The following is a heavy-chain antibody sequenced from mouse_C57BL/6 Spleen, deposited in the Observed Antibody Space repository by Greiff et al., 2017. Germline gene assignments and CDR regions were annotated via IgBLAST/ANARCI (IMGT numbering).Heavy chain of an antibody. D-gene: IGHD1-1*01. CDR3: ASYYDGSSYVPYWYFDV. Sequence: QVQLQPPGAELVKPGASVKLSCKASGYTFTSYWMHWVKQRPGRGLEWIGRIDPNRGGTKYNEKFKSKATLTVDKPSSTAYMQLSSLTSEDSAVYYCASYYDGSSYVPYWYFDVWGTGTTVTVSS. J-gene: IGHJ1*03. CDR2: IDPNRGGT. CDR1: GYTFTSYW. V-gene: IGHV1-72*01.